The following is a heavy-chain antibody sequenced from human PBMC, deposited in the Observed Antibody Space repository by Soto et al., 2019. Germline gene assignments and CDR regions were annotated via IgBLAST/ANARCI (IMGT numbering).Heavy chain of an antibody. J-gene: IGHJ3*02. Sequence: QLQLQESGSGLVKPSQTLSLTCAVSGCSISSGGYSWSWIRQPPGKGLEWIGYIYHSGSTYYNPSRKSRVTISVDRSKNQFSLKLRSVTAADTAAYYCARTPDIWGQGTMVTVSS. V-gene: IGHV4-30-2*01. CDR2: IYHSGST. CDR1: GCSISSGGYS. CDR3: ARTPDI.